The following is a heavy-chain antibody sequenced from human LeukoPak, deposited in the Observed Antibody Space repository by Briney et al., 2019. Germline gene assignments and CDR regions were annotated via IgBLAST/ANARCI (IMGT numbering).Heavy chain of an antibody. J-gene: IGHJ6*03. D-gene: IGHD4-11*01. Sequence: ASVKVSCKASGYTFTSYSISWVRQAPGQGLEWIGWISAYNGNTNHAQKLQGRVTMTTDTSTSTAYMELRSLRSDDTAVYYCARIVTPVTTGYYYYMDVWGKGTTVTVSS. CDR2: ISAYNGNT. V-gene: IGHV1-18*01. CDR3: ARIVTPVTTGYYYYMDV. CDR1: GYTFTSYS.